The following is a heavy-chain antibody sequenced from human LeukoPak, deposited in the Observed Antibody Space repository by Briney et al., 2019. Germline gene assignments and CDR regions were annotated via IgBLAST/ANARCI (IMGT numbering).Heavy chain of an antibody. CDR3: TTDVGARLDFDY. D-gene: IGHD1-26*01. CDR1: GFTVSSNY. V-gene: IGHV3-53*01. J-gene: IGHJ4*02. CDR2: IYSGGST. Sequence: GGSLRLSCAASGFTVSSNYMSWVRQAPGKGLEWVSVIYSGGSTYYADSVKGRFTISRDDSKNTLYLQMNSLKTEDTAVYYCTTDVGARLDFDYWGQRTLVTVSS.